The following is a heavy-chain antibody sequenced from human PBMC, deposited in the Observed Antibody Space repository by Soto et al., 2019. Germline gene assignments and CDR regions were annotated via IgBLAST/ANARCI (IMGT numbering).Heavy chain of an antibody. CDR1: SGSISSSNW. D-gene: IGHD6-13*01. CDR2: IYHSGST. Sequence: QVQLQESGPGLVKPSGTLSLTCAVSSGSISSSNWWSWVRQPPGKGLEWIGEIYHSGSTNYNPSLKRRGTISVDKSKNQFSLKLSSVTAADTAVYDCARGGPIAAASAFDIWGQGTMVTVSS. J-gene: IGHJ3*02. CDR3: ARGGPIAAASAFDI. V-gene: IGHV4-4*02.